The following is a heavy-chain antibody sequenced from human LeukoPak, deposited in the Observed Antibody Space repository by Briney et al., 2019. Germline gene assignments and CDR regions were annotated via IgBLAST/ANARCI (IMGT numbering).Heavy chain of an antibody. CDR2: ISGSGGSA. CDR1: GFTFSSYA. J-gene: IGHJ4*02. D-gene: IGHD3-22*01. V-gene: IGHV3-23*01. Sequence: PGGSLRLSCAASGFTFSSYAMSWVRQAPGKGLEWVSAISGSGGSAYYADSVKGRFTISRDNSKNTLYLQMNSLRAEDTAVYYCAKDKAPDDSSGYISGYFDYWGQGTLVTVSS. CDR3: AKDKAPDDSSGYISGYFDY.